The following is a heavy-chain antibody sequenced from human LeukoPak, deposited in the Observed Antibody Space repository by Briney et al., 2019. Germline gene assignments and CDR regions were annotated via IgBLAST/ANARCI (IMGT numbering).Heavy chain of an antibody. J-gene: IGHJ4*02. CDR3: ARAGYNSGFDF. V-gene: IGHV3-74*01. Sequence: GGSLRLSCAASGFTFSSYWMHWVRQAPGKGLVWVSRISSDGSSTAYADSVKGRFTISRDNAKNALYLHMNSLRAEDTAVYYCARAGYNSGFDFWGQGTLATVSS. CDR1: GFTFSSYW. D-gene: IGHD5-18*01. CDR2: ISSDGSST.